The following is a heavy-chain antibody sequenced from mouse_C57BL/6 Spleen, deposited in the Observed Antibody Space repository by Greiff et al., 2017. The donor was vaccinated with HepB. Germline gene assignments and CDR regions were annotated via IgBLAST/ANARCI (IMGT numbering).Heavy chain of an antibody. Sequence: VMLVESGPGLVQPSQSLSITCTVSGFSLTSYGVHWVRQSPGKGLEWLGVIWRGGSTDYNAAFMSRLSITKDNSKSQVFFKMNSLQADDTAIYYCAKNGADYYAMDYWGQGTSVTVSS. J-gene: IGHJ4*01. V-gene: IGHV2-5*01. CDR3: AKNGADYYAMDY. CDR2: IWRGGST. D-gene: IGHD3-3*01. CDR1: GFSLTSYG.